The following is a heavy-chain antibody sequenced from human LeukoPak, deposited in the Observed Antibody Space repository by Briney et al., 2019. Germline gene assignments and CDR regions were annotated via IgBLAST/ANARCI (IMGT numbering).Heavy chain of an antibody. V-gene: IGHV4-59*02. CDR3: ARTTEGGYSYGYFYYYYMDV. D-gene: IGHD5-18*01. J-gene: IGHJ6*03. Sequence: GSLRLSCTVSGFTVSSNSMSWVRQAPGKGLEWIGYIYYSGSTNYKSSLKSRVTISVDTSKNEFSLKLSSVTAADTAVYYCARTTEGGYSYGYFYYYYMDVWGKGTTVTISS. CDR2: IYYSGST. CDR1: GFTVSSNS.